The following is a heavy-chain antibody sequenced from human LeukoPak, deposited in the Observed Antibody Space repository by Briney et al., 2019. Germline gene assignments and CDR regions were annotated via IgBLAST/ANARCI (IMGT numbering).Heavy chain of an antibody. CDR3: ARLRVRGYGYGPWEGPTWLDQ. J-gene: IGHJ4*02. D-gene: IGHD5-18*01. CDR2: VYYSGTT. CDR1: GGSFSGYY. Sequence: SETLSLTCAVYGGSFSGYYWGWIRQPPGKALEWIGSVYYSGTTSYNPSLKSRVTISVDTSKNQFSLKLSSVTAADTAVYYCARLRVRGYGYGPWEGPTWLDQWGQGTLVTVSS. V-gene: IGHV4-34*01.